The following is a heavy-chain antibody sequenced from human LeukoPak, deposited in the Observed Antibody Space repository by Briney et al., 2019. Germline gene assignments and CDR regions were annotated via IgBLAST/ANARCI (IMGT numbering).Heavy chain of an antibody. CDR3: ARDQDIVVVVAALRQREMGGFDP. Sequence: RASVKVSCKASGYTFTNYDINWVRQATGQGPEWMGWMNPKSGNTGYAQKFQGRVTMTRNTSIGTAYMELSSLRSDDTAVYYCARDQDIVVVVAALRQREMGGFDPWGQGTLVTVSS. CDR1: GYTFTNYD. J-gene: IGHJ5*02. V-gene: IGHV1-8*01. D-gene: IGHD2-15*01. CDR2: MNPKSGNT.